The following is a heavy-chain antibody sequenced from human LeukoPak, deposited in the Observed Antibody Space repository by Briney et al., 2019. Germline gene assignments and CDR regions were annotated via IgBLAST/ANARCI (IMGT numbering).Heavy chain of an antibody. D-gene: IGHD6-13*01. Sequence: ASVKDSCKASGYTFTSYGISWVRQAPGQGLEWMGWISAYNGNTNYAQKLQGRVTMTTDTSTSTAYMELRSLRSDDTAVYYCARDRAAPDTNRFDPWGQGTLVTVSS. J-gene: IGHJ5*02. CDR1: GYTFTSYG. V-gene: IGHV1-18*01. CDR3: ARDRAAPDTNRFDP. CDR2: ISAYNGNT.